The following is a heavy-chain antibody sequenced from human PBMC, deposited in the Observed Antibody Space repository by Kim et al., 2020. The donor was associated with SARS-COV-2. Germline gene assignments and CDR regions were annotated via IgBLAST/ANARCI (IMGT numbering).Heavy chain of an antibody. D-gene: IGHD2-2*02. CDR1: GYSFTSYW. Sequence: GESLQISCKGSGYSFTSYWIGWVRQMPGKGLEWMGIIYPGDSDTRYSPSFQGQVTISADKSISTAYLQWSSLKASDTAMYYCARQKEIPNWYFDLWGRGTLVTVSS. CDR3: ARQKEIPNWYFDL. J-gene: IGHJ2*01. CDR2: IYPGDSDT. V-gene: IGHV5-51*01.